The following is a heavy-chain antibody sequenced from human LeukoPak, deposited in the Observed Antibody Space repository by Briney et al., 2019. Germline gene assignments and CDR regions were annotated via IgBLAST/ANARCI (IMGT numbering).Heavy chain of an antibody. CDR2: ISWNSGSI. V-gene: IGHV3-9*01. J-gene: IGHJ3*02. CDR3: ARTGARLPGGAFDI. Sequence: GGSLRLSCAASGFSFDDYAMHWVRQAPGKGLEWVSGISWNSGSIGYADSVKGRFTISRDNAKNSLHLQMNSLRAEDTALYYCARTGARLPGGAFDIWGQGTMVTVSS. D-gene: IGHD5-18*01. CDR1: GFSFDDYA.